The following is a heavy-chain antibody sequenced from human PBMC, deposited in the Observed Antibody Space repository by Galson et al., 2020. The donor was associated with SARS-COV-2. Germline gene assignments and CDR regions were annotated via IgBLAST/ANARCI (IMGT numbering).Heavy chain of an antibody. V-gene: IGHV3-48*03. CDR2: ISSSGSTI. D-gene: IGHD3-3*01. Sequence: GGSLRLSCAACRFTYNSYSLNWVRQAPGKGLAGVSYISSSGSTIYYADSVKGRFTHSRDNAKNSLYLQMNSRRARETAVYYCARAGVTMYYFHYGGQGTLVTGSS. J-gene: IGHJ4*02. CDR3: ARAGVTMYYFHY. CDR1: RFTYNSYS.